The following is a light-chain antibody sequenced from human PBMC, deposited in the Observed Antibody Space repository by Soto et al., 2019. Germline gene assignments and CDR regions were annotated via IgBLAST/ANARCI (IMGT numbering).Light chain of an antibody. CDR1: SSDVGGYNY. CDR3: SSYTSSSTLVV. CDR2: DVS. J-gene: IGLJ2*01. V-gene: IGLV2-14*01. Sequence: HSVLTQPASVSGSPGQSITISCTGTSSDVGGYNYVSWFQQHPGKAPKLMIYDVSNRPSGVSNRFSGSKSGNTASLNISGLQAEDEADYYCSSYTSSSTLVVFGGGTKLTVL.